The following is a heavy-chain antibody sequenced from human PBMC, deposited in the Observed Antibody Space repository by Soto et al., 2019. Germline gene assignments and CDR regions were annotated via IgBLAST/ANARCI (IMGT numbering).Heavy chain of an antibody. D-gene: IGHD4-4*01. CDR2: IYYSGST. CDR1: GGSINSGDYY. J-gene: IGHJ4*02. V-gene: IGHV4-30-4*08. Sequence: TLSLTCTVSGGSINSGDYYWSWIRQPPGKGLERIGYIYYSGSTYYNPSLKSRVTISVDTSKNQFSLKLSSVTAADTAVYYCAREGSYSTPFDYWGQGTLVTASS. CDR3: AREGSYSTPFDY.